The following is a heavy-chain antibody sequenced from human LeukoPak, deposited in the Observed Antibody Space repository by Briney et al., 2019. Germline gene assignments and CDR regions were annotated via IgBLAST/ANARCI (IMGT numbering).Heavy chain of an antibody. CDR2: IYDSGGT. CDR1: GGSIRSSYYY. D-gene: IGHD3-16*01. V-gene: IGHV4-39*01. Sequence: PSETLSLTCTVSGGSIRSSYYYWGWIRQPPGKGLEWIGSIYDSGGTYYNPSLKSRVTISVDTSKNQFSLKLNSVTAADTAVYYCARRYGPWGQGTLVTVSS. J-gene: IGHJ5*02. CDR3: ARRYGP.